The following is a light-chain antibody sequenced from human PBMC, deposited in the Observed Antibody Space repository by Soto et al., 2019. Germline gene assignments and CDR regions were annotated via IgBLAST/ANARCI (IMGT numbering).Light chain of an antibody. CDR1: SSDIGAGYD. V-gene: IGLV1-40*01. Sequence: QSVLTQPPSVSGAPGQRVTISCTGSSSDIGAGYDVNWYQQLPGTAPKLLIYGTTNRPSGVPDRFSGSKSGTSASLAITGLQAEDDAYYHCQSYDISLTAVVFGGGTQLTVL. CDR2: GTT. CDR3: QSYDISLTAVV. J-gene: IGLJ2*01.